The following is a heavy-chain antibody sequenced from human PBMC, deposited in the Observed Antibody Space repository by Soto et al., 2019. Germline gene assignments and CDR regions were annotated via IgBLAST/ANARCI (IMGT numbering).Heavy chain of an antibody. CDR1: GYTLTRFY. Sequence: QVQLVQSGAEVRKPGASVRLSCKASGYTLTRFYLHWVRQAPGQGLEWMGIINTRGGTTAYAQKFRGRLTVTRDTSTSTVYMELSNLRSGDTAIYYCARGPDESDVPRSDYWGQGTRVTVSS. D-gene: IGHD2-21*02. J-gene: IGHJ4*02. CDR2: INTRGGTT. CDR3: ARGPDESDVPRSDY. V-gene: IGHV1-46*01.